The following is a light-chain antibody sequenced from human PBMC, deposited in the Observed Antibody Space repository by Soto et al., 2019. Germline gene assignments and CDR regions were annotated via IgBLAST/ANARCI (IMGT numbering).Light chain of an antibody. J-gene: IGLJ1*01. CDR3: CSYAGTHTFTYV. V-gene: IGLV2-8*01. CDR2: EVS. Sequence: QSVLTQPPSASGSPGQSVTISCTGTSXDVGGYHYVAWYQQHPGKAPKLMIYEVSKRPSGVPDRFSGSKSGNTASLTVSGLQGEDEADYLCCSYAGTHTFTYVFGTGTKV. CDR1: SXDVGGYHY.